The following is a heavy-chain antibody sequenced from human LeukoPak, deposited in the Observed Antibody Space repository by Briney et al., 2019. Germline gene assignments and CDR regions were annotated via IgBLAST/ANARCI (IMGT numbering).Heavy chain of an antibody. CDR1: GGTFSSYA. Sequence: ASVKVSCKASGGTFSSYAISWVRQASGQGLEWMGGIIPILGTANYAQKFQGRVTITTDESTSTAYMELSSLRSEDTAVYYCARTPWGSSWPVSHPYYYYYMDVWGKGTTVTVSS. D-gene: IGHD6-13*01. CDR3: ARTPWGSSWPVSHPYYYYYMDV. CDR2: IIPILGTA. J-gene: IGHJ6*03. V-gene: IGHV1-69*05.